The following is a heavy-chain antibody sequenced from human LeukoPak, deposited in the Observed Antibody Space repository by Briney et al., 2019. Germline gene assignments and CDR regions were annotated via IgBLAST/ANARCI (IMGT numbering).Heavy chain of an antibody. D-gene: IGHD2-8*01. J-gene: IGHJ5*02. Sequence: SQTLSLTCTVSGGSISSGGYYWSWIRQHPGKGLEWIGYIYYSGSTYYNPSLKSRVTISVDTSKNQFSLKLSSVTAADTAVYYCAREGVDIVLRAAEVWFDPWGQGTLVTVSS. CDR2: IYYSGST. V-gene: IGHV4-31*03. CDR1: GGSISSGGYY. CDR3: AREGVDIVLRAAEVWFDP.